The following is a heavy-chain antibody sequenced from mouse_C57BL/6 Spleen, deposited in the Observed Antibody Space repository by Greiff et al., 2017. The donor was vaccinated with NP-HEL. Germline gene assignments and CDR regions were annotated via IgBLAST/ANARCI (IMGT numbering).Heavy chain of an antibody. J-gene: IGHJ4*01. D-gene: IGHD4-1*01. V-gene: IGHV14-2*01. CDR2: IDPEDGET. Sequence: VQLQQSGAELVKPGASVKLSCTASGFTIKDYYMHWVKQRTEQGLEWIGRIDPEDGETKYAPKFQGKATITADTSSNTGYLQLSSLTSEDTAVEYCARSGLTGTSDYAMDYWGQGTTVTVSS. CDR3: ARSGLTGTSDYAMDY. CDR1: GFTIKDYY.